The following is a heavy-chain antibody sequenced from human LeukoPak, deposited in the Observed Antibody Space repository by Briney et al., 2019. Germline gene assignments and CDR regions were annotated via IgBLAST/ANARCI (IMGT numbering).Heavy chain of an antibody. D-gene: IGHD3-22*01. Sequence: GGSLRLSCAASGFTFSNYWMTWVRQAPGKGLEWVANIKQDGSEKYYMDSVQGRFTIPRDNAKNSLYLQMNSLRAEDTAVYYCARGTMIRAWGQGTLVTVSS. J-gene: IGHJ5*02. CDR1: GFTFSNYW. V-gene: IGHV3-7*03. CDR3: ARGTMIRA. CDR2: IKQDGSEK.